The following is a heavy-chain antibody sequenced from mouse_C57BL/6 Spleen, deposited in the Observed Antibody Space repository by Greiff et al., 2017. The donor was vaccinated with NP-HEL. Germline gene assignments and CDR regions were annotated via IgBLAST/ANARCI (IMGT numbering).Heavy chain of an antibody. CDR2: ISYDGSN. D-gene: IGHD1-1*01. CDR1: GYSITSGYH. V-gene: IGHV3-6*01. J-gene: IGHJ3*01. Sequence: EVQLQESGPGLVKPSQSLSLTCSVTGYSITSGYHWNWIRQCPGNKLEWRGYISYDGSNNYNPSHKNRISITRDTPKNQFFLTLKAVTTEDTATYYCARSPHYYGSGGFAYWGQGALVTVSA. CDR3: ARSPHYYGSGGFAY.